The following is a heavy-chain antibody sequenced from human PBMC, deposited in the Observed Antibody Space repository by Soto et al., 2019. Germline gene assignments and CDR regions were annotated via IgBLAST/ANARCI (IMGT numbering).Heavy chain of an antibody. V-gene: IGHV3-48*02. CDR3: VRGRSDSLMDV. J-gene: IGHJ6*02. CDR2: ISSSRATI. CDR1: GFTLNSFS. Sequence: GGSLRLSCAGSGFTLNSFSMNWVRQAPGKGLEWVSYISSSRATIYYADSVKGRFTISRDDAKNSLYLQMSSLRDDDTAVYYCVRGRSDSLMDVWGQGTTVTVSS. D-gene: IGHD2-15*01.